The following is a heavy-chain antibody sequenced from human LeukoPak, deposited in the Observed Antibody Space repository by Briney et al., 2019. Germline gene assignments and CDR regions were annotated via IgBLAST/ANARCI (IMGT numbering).Heavy chain of an antibody. J-gene: IGHJ4*02. CDR2: ISPSSSAI. CDR1: GFTFSNYY. Sequence: GGALILSCAASGFTFSNYYMNWVRQAPGKGLEWVSSISPSSSAIYYADSVKGRFTISRDNAENSVYLQINSLRDEDTAVYYCARQFSGWTTYWGQGTLVTVSS. V-gene: IGHV3-48*02. D-gene: IGHD6-19*01. CDR3: ARQFSGWTTY.